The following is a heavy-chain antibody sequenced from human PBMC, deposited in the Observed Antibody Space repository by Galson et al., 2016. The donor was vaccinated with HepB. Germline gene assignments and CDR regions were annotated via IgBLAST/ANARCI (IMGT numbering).Heavy chain of an antibody. CDR2: VKRDGSER. J-gene: IGHJ4*02. Sequence: SLRLSCAASGFTFSSYWMSWVRQAPGKGLEWVANVKRDGSERYYVDSVKGRFTISRDNAKNSLFLQMNSLRVEDTAVYYCASGANRGRPFDYWGQGTLVTVSS. CDR1: GFTFSSYW. CDR3: ASGANRGRPFDY. D-gene: IGHD3-10*01. V-gene: IGHV3-7*03.